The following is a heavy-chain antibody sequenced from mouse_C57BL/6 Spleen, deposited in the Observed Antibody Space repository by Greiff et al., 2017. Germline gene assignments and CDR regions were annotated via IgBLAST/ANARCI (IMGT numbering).Heavy chain of an antibody. J-gene: IGHJ4*01. D-gene: IGHD2-12*01. CDR3: ARPLRREWAMDY. CDR1: GYTFTDYN. CDR2: INPNNGGT. V-gene: IGHV1-18*01. Sequence: QQSGPELVKPGASVKIPCQASGYTFTDYNMDWVKQSHGKSLEWIGDINPNNGGTIYNQKFKGKATLTVDKSSSTAYMELRSLTSEDTAVYYCARPLRREWAMDYWGQGTSVTVSS.